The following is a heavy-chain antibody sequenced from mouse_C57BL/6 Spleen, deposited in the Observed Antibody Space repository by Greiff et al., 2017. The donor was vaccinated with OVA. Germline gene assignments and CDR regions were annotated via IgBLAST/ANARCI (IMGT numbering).Heavy chain of an antibody. CDR2: ISSGSSTI. V-gene: IGHV5-17*01. CDR1: GFTFSDYG. CDR3: ARLDNYYFDY. J-gene: IGHJ2*01. Sequence: EVQGVESGGGLVKPGGSLKLSCAASGFTFSDYGMHWVRQAPEKGLEWVAYISSGSSTIYYADTVKGRFTISRDNAKNTLFLQMTSLRSEDTAMYYCARLDNYYFDYWGQGTTLTVSS. D-gene: IGHD1-3*01.